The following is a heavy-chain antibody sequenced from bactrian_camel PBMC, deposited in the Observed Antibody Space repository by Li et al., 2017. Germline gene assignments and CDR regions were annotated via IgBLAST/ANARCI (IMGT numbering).Heavy chain of an antibody. D-gene: IGHD6*01. Sequence: HVQLVESGGGSVRTGGSLTLSCAAAAGSTYSTTYMGWFRQGPGKEREGVACDVTGSGATNYADSVKGRFTMSRDNAGKTVYLHLNTLETEDMAMYYCATCGSTWDLSSWGQGTQVTVS. CDR1: GSTYSTTY. CDR2: DVTGSGAT. J-gene: IGHJ4*01. CDR3: ATCGSTWDLSS. V-gene: IGHV3S53*01.